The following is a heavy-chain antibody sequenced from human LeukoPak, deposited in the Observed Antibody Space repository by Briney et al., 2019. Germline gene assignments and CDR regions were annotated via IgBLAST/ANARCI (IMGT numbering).Heavy chain of an antibody. Sequence: QSGGSLRLSCEASGFTFSRYEMNWVRQAPGKGLEWVSYISSSGSTIYYADSVKGRFTISRDNAKNSMYLQMNSLRAEDTAVYYCAELGITMIGGVWGKGTTVTISS. CDR3: AELGITMIGGV. D-gene: IGHD3-10*02. CDR2: ISSSGSTI. J-gene: IGHJ6*04. CDR1: GFTFSRYE. V-gene: IGHV3-48*03.